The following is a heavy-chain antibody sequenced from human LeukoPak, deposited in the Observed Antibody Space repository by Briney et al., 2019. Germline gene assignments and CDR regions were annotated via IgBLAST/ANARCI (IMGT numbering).Heavy chain of an antibody. Sequence: ASVKVSCKASGYTFTSYGISWVRQAPGQGLEWMGWISAYNGNTNYAQKLQGRVTMTTDTSTSTAYMELRSLRSDDTAVYYCAGASDILTGYSSFDYWGQGTLVTVSS. CDR3: AGASDILTGYSSFDY. J-gene: IGHJ4*02. CDR2: ISAYNGNT. V-gene: IGHV1-18*04. D-gene: IGHD3-9*01. CDR1: GYTFTSYG.